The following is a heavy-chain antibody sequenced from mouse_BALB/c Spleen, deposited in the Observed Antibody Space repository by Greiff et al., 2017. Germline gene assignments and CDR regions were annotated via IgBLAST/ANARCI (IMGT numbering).Heavy chain of an antibody. CDR3: TRSGYRYYFDY. CDR2: INPSNGGT. D-gene: IGHD2-14*01. CDR1: GYTFTSYY. V-gene: IGHV1S81*02. Sequence: VQLQQSGAELVKPGASVTLSCKASGYTFTSYYMYWVKQRPGQGLEWIGEINPSNGGTNFNEKFKSKATLTVDKSSSTAYMQLSSLTSEDSAVYYCTRSGYRYYFDYWGQGTTLTVSS. J-gene: IGHJ2*01.